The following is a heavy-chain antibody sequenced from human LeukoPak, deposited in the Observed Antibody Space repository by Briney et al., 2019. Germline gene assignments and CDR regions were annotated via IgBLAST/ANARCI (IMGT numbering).Heavy chain of an antibody. D-gene: IGHD4-17*01. J-gene: IGHJ4*02. CDR1: GGSISSGSHY. Sequence: SETLSLTCTVSGGSISSGSHYWSWIRQPAGKALEWIGCVYTSGSTDYNPSLKSRVAISVDTSKNQFSLKLSSVTAADTAVYYCARDSDYGDYVDYWGQGTLVTVSS. CDR2: VYTSGST. CDR3: ARDSDYGDYVDY. V-gene: IGHV4-61*02.